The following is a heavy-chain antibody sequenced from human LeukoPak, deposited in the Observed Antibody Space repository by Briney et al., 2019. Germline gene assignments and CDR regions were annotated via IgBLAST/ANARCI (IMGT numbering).Heavy chain of an antibody. D-gene: IGHD2-15*01. Sequence: GGSLRLSCTASGFTFGDYAMSWVRQAPGKGLECVGFIRNKAYGGTAEYAASVKGTFTITRDDSKSTAYLQMNSLKTEDTAVYYCTRASRSCTGGNCYRFFDYWGQGPLVIVSS. CDR2: IRNKAYGGTA. J-gene: IGHJ4*02. CDR3: TRASRSCTGGNCYRFFDY. V-gene: IGHV3-49*04. CDR1: GFTFGDYA.